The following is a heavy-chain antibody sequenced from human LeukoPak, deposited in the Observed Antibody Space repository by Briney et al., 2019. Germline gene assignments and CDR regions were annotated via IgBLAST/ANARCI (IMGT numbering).Heavy chain of an antibody. V-gene: IGHV3-33*01. J-gene: IGHJ4*02. Sequence: GGSLRLSCAASGFTFSSYDMHWVRRAPGKGLEWVAVLWYDGNNRYYADSVKGRFTISRDNSKNTLYLQMNSLRAEDTAVYYCARESAAGTCDYWGQGTLVTVSS. CDR3: ARESAAGTCDY. D-gene: IGHD6-13*01. CDR1: GFTFSSYD. CDR2: LWYDGNNR.